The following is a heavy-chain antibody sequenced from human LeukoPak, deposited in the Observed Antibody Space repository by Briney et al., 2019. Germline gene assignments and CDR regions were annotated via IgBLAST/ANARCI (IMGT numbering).Heavy chain of an antibody. CDR3: ARVGDTAMAYYYYYMDV. J-gene: IGHJ6*03. Sequence: SETLSLTCTVSGGSISSYYWSWIRQLPGKGLEWIGYIYYSGSTNYNPSLKSRVTISVDTSKNQFSLKLSSVTAADTAVYYCARVGDTAMAYYYYYMDVWGKGTTVTVSS. D-gene: IGHD5-18*01. CDR1: GGSISSYY. CDR2: IYYSGST. V-gene: IGHV4-59*01.